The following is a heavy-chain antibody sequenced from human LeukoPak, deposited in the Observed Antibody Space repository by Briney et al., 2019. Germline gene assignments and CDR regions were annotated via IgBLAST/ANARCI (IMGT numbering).Heavy chain of an antibody. Sequence: GASVKVSCKASGYTFTSYGISWVRQAPGQGLEWMGWISAYNGNTNYAQRLQGRVTMTTDTSTSTAYMELRSLRSDDTAAYYCARDRRSNTMIVALSAFDIWGQGTMVTVSS. CDR2: ISAYNGNT. CDR1: GYTFTSYG. D-gene: IGHD3-22*01. J-gene: IGHJ3*02. V-gene: IGHV1-18*01. CDR3: ARDRRSNTMIVALSAFDI.